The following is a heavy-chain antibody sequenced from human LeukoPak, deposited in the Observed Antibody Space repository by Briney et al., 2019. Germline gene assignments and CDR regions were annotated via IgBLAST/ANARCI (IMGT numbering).Heavy chain of an antibody. D-gene: IGHD6-13*01. CDR3: AREDLSIAAAGRVDY. V-gene: IGHV3-48*01. Sequence: GGSLRLSCAASGFTFSSYSMNWVRQAPGKGLEWVSYISSSSSTIYYADSVKGRFTISRDNAKNSLYLQMNSLRAEDTAVYYCAREDLSIAAAGRVDYWGQGTLVTVSS. CDR2: ISSSSSTI. CDR1: GFTFSSYS. J-gene: IGHJ4*02.